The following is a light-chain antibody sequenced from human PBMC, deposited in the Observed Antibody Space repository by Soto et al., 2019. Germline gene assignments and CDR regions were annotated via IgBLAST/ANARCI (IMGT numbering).Light chain of an antibody. Sequence: EIVWTQSPGSLSFSPGEIATLSSGASQSVSSSYLAWYQQKPGQAPRLLIYGASSRATGIPARFSGSGSGTDFTLTISSLEPEDFAVYYCQQRSNWPVTFGQGTRLEIK. J-gene: IGKJ5*01. CDR1: QSVSSSY. CDR3: QQRSNWPVT. V-gene: IGKV3D-20*02. CDR2: GAS.